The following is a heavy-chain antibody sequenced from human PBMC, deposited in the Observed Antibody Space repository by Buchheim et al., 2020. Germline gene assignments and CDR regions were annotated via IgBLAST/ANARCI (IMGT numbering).Heavy chain of an antibody. D-gene: IGHD3-3*02. V-gene: IGHV4-39*01. J-gene: IGHJ4*02. CDR1: GASVDTSLYY. CDR3: AKSISWYFGD. CDR2: IFYGGST. Sequence: QLQMLESGPGLVKPSETLSLTCTISGASVDTSLYYWGWIRQSPGKGLEWIGSIFYGGSTQYNPSLKSRVTISVDMSRNEFSLELTSVTAADTAVYFCAKSISWYFGDWGQG.